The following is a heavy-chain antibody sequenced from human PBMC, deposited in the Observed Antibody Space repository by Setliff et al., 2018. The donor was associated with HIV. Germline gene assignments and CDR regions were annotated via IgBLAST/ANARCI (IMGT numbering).Heavy chain of an antibody. D-gene: IGHD6-13*01. J-gene: IGHJ4*02. CDR2: INPNSGGT. CDR1: AYTFTAYY. CDR3: ARDLNSSPFDY. V-gene: IGHV1-2*02. Sequence: ASVKVSCKASAYTFTAYYIHWVRQAPGQGLEWMGWINPNSGGTNYAQKFQGRVTMTRDTSISTTYMELGRLRSDDTAVYYCARDLNSSPFDYWGQGTLVTVSS.